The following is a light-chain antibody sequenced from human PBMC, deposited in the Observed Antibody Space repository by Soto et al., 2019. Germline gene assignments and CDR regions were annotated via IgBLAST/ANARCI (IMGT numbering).Light chain of an antibody. CDR3: QQSYTTPVYT. CDR2: AAS. CDR1: HTIIFY. V-gene: IGKV1-39*01. Sequence: DIQMTQSPSSLSASVGDRVTITCRASHTIIFYLNWYQQKPGQAPKLLIYAASNLQSGVPSRFSGSGSGTEFTLTISSLQPEDFATYFCQQSYTTPVYTFGQGTKLEIK. J-gene: IGKJ2*01.